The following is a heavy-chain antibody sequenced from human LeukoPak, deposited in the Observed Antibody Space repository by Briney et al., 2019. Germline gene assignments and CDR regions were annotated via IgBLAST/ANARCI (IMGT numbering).Heavy chain of an antibody. D-gene: IGHD3-10*01. Sequence: GASVKVSCKASGYAFTSYGISWVRQAPGQGLEWMGWISAYNGNTNYAQKLQGRVTMTTDTSTSTAYMELRSLRSDDTAVYYCARDLNIWFGEHNYYFDYWGQGTLVTVSS. J-gene: IGHJ4*02. V-gene: IGHV1-18*01. CDR1: GYAFTSYG. CDR3: ARDLNIWFGEHNYYFDY. CDR2: ISAYNGNT.